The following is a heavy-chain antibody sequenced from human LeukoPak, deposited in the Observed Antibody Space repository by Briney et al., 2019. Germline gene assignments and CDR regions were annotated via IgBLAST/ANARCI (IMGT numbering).Heavy chain of an antibody. J-gene: IGHJ3*02. CDR1: GYXFTSYG. CDR3: AREDCSGGSCYSLSLTPVFHVFDI. D-gene: IGHD2-15*01. V-gene: IGHV1-18*01. Sequence: ASVKVSCMASGYXFTSYGISWVRPAPGQGHEWMGGISAYNGNTNYAPKLQGRVTMTTDTATSTAYMELRSLRSDDTALYYCAREDCSGGSCYSLSLTPVFHVFDIWGQGTMVTVSS. CDR2: ISAYNGNT.